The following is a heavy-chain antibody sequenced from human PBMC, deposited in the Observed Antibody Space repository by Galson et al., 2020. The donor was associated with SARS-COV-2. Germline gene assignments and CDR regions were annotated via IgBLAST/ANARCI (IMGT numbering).Heavy chain of an antibody. D-gene: IGHD3-3*01. CDR3: VEFDYYDFWSGPAGDY. J-gene: IGHJ4*02. CDR1: GFTFSNDA. Sequence: GESLKISCAASGFTFSNDAMHWVRQAPGKGLGWVAVISYDGSNKFYADSVKGRFTISRDNSKNTLYLQMNSLRAEDTAVYYCVEFDYYDFWSGPAGDYWGQGTLVTVSS. V-gene: IGHV3-30-3*01. CDR2: ISYDGSNK.